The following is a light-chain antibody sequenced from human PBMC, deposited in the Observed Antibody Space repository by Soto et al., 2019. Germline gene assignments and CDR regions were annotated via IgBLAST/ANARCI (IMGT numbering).Light chain of an antibody. CDR2: GAS. Sequence: EIVMTQSPATLSVSPGERATLSCRASQSVSSNLAWYQQKPGQAPRLLIYGASTRATGIPARFSGSGSGTEFTLTISSLQSEDFAVYFCQHYNNWTLTFGGGTKVDIK. J-gene: IGKJ4*01. CDR1: QSVSSN. V-gene: IGKV3-15*01. CDR3: QHYNNWTLT.